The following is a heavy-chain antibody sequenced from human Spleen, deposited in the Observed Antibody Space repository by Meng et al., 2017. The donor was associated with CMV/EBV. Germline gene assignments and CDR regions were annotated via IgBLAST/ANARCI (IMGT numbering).Heavy chain of an antibody. CDR1: GFSFSSYW. V-gene: IGHV3-74*01. CDR3: ARTKFQLLSS. D-gene: IGHD2-2*01. J-gene: IGHJ4*02. Sequence: RLSCAASGFSFSSYWMHWVRQAPGKGLVWISRIGIDDRTDYADSVKGRFTISRDNAKNTLYLHMNSLRVEDTAVYYCARTKFQLLSSWGQGTLVTVSS. CDR2: IGIDDRT.